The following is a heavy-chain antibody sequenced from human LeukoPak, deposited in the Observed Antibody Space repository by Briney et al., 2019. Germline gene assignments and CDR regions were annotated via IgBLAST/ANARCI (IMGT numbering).Heavy chain of an antibody. CDR3: AKAAAGIQLPHDY. J-gene: IGHJ4*02. V-gene: IGHV3-53*05. CDR2: VYSGGST. CDR1: GFTVSSNH. Sequence: GGSLRLSCAASGFTVSSNHMSWVRQAPGKGLEWVSVVYSGGSTYYADSVKGRFTISRDNSKNTLYIQMNSLRAEDTAVYYCAKAAAGIQLPHDYWGQGTLVTVSS. D-gene: IGHD5-18*01.